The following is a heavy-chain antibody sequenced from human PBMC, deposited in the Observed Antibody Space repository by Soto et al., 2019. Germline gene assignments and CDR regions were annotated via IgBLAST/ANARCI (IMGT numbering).Heavy chain of an antibody. CDR3: AGRYCTNGVCYTNYYYYMDV. Sequence: EVQLLESGGGLVQPGGSLRLSCAASGFTFSTYAMSWVRQAPGKGLEWVSTITTSGGNTYYADSVQGRFTISRDNSQNTLYLQMNRLRAEDTAVYYCAGRYCTNGVCYTNYYYYMDVWGKGTTVTVSS. V-gene: IGHV3-23*01. D-gene: IGHD2-8*01. J-gene: IGHJ6*03. CDR2: ITTSGGNT. CDR1: GFTFSTYA.